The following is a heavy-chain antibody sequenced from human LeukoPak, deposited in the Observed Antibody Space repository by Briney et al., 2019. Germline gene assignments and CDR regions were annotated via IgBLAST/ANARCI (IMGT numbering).Heavy chain of an antibody. Sequence: SETLSLTCTVSGGSISSSSYYWGWIRQPPGKGLECIVSIYYSGSTYYNPSLKSRVTISVDTSKNQFSLKLRSVTAADTAVYYCARVDGDYYYMDVWGKGTTVTVSS. CDR1: GGSISSSSYY. J-gene: IGHJ6*03. D-gene: IGHD4-17*01. CDR3: ARVDGDYYYMDV. CDR2: IYYSGST. V-gene: IGHV4-39*07.